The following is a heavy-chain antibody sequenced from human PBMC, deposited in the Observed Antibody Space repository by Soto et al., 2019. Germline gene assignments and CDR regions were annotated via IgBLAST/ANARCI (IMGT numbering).Heavy chain of an antibody. CDR1: GWSFSCYY. J-gene: IGHJ5*02. Sequence: SETPSLTCAFYGWSFSCYYWSWIRQPPGKGLEWIGEINHSGSTNYNPSLKSRVTISVDTSKNQFSLKLSSVTAADTAVYYCARWAGWSGYYRFAGSWFDHWGQGTLVTVS. V-gene: IGHV4-34*01. CDR3: ARWAGWSGYYRFAGSWFDH. D-gene: IGHD3-3*01. CDR2: INHSGST.